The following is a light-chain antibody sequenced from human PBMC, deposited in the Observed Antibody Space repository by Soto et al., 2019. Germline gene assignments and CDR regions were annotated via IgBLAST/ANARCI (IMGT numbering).Light chain of an antibody. CDR2: AAS. Sequence: DTVLTQSPGTLSLSPGERATLSCRASQSVSSSFLAWYQQKPGQAPRLLIYAASRRATGIPDRFSGSGSGTDFTLTISRLEPEDFTVYYCQLYDSSPITFGQGTRLEIK. CDR1: QSVSSSF. J-gene: IGKJ5*01. V-gene: IGKV3-20*01. CDR3: QLYDSSPIT.